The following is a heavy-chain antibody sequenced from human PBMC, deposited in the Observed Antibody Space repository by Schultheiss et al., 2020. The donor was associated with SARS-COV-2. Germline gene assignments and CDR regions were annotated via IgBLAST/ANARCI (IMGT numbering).Heavy chain of an antibody. V-gene: IGHV3-66*02. CDR2: IYSGCST. J-gene: IGHJ5*02. Sequence: GGSLRLSCAASGFSLSDFWMSWVRQAPGKGLVYVSLIYSGCSTYYADSVKGRFTISRDNSKNTLYLQMNSLRAEDTAVYYCAKITSGPWYNWFDPWGQGTLVTVSS. CDR3: AKITSGPWYNWFDP. CDR1: GFSLSDFW. D-gene: IGHD1-26*01.